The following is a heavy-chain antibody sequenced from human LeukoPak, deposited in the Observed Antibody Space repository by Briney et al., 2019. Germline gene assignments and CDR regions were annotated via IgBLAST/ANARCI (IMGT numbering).Heavy chain of an antibody. CDR1: GFTFSSYA. V-gene: IGHV3-23*01. CDR2: ISGCGGST. CDR3: AKVGELPSFDI. D-gene: IGHD3-16*01. Sequence: GGSLRLSCAASGFTFSSYAMSWVRQAPGKGLEWVSAISGCGGSTYNADSVKGRFTISRDNSKNTLYLQMNSLRAEDTAVYYCAKVGELPSFDIWGQGTMVTVSS. J-gene: IGHJ3*02.